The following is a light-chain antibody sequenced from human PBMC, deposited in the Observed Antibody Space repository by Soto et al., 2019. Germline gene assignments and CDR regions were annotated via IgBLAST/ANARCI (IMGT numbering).Light chain of an antibody. Sequence: QSVLTQPPSASGTPGQRVTISCSGSSSNIGSNYVYWYQQLPGTAPKLLIYRNNQRPSGVPDRFSGSKSGTSASLAISGLRSEDEADYYRAAWEDSLSGRGVFGGGTKLTVL. CDR1: SSNIGSNY. V-gene: IGLV1-47*01. CDR3: AAWEDSLSGRGV. J-gene: IGLJ2*01. CDR2: RNN.